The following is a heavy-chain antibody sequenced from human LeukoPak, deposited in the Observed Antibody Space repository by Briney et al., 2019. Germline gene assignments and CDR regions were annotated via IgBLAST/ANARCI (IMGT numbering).Heavy chain of an antibody. CDR3: ARDGSRGIAARPGFDY. CDR1: GYTFTSYG. CDR2: ISACNGNT. D-gene: IGHD6-6*01. Sequence: ASVKVSCKASGYTFTSYGISWVRQAPGQGLEWMGWISACNGNTNYAQKLQGRVTMTTDTSTSTAYMELRSLRSDDTAVYYCARDGSRGIAARPGFDYWGQGTLVTVSS. J-gene: IGHJ4*02. V-gene: IGHV1-18*01.